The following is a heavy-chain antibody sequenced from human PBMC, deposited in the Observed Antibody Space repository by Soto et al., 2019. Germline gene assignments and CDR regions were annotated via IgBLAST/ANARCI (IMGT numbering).Heavy chain of an antibody. CDR2: IYYSGST. V-gene: IGHV4-31*03. Sequence: PSETLSLTCTVSGGSISSGGYYWSWIRQHPGKGLEWIGYIYYSGSTYYNPSLKSRVTISVDTSKNQFSLKLSSVTAADTAVYYCARGGNVLLWFGELSNYYYGMDVWGQGTTVTVSS. CDR3: ARGGNVLLWFGELSNYYYGMDV. J-gene: IGHJ6*02. CDR1: GGSISSGGYY. D-gene: IGHD3-10*01.